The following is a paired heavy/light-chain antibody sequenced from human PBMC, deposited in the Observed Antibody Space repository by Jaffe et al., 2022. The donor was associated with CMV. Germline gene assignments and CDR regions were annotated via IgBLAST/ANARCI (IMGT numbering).Heavy chain of an antibody. CDR3: ARGPGGSSWSPVGVY. J-gene: IGHJ4*02. CDR2: IRDSGGIT. D-gene: IGHD6-13*01. V-gene: IGHV3-23*04. Sequence: EVQLVESGGGLVQPGGSLRLSCAASGFTFSSYAMTWVRQAPGEGLEWVSSIRDSGGITYYADSVKGRFTVSRDNSKNTLYLQMNSLRAEDTAMYYCARGPGGSSWSPVGVYWGQGTLVTVSS. CDR1: GFTFSSYA.
Light chain of an antibody. J-gene: IGKJ3*01. CDR2: GAS. CDR1: QSVSSSY. V-gene: IGKV3-20*01. CDR3: QQYVSSPFT. Sequence: EIVLTQSPGTLSLSPGERATLSCRASQSVSSSYLAWYQQKRGQAPRLLIYGASSRATGIPDRFSGSGSGTDFTLTISRLEPEDFAIYYCQQYVSSPFTFGPGTKVDIK.